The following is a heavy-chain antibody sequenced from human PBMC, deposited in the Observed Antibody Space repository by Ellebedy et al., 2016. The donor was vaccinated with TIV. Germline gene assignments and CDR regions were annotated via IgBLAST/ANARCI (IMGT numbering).Heavy chain of an antibody. Sequence: ASVKVSCXASGYTFTGYHIHWVRQATGQGLEWMGWMNPNSGNTGYAQKFQGRVTMTRNSSISTAYLELSSLTSEDTAVYYCARDSCCQASSNMDYWGQGSLVTVSS. V-gene: IGHV1-8*02. CDR1: GYTFTGYH. CDR3: ARDSCCQASSNMDY. J-gene: IGHJ4*02. CDR2: MNPNSGNT. D-gene: IGHD2-2*01.